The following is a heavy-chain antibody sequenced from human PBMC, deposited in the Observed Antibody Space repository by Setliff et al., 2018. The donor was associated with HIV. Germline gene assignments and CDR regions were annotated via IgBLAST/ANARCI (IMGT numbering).Heavy chain of an antibody. CDR2: INRSGST. CDR1: GGSLSGDY. J-gene: IGHJ6*03. Sequence: PSETLSLTCAVYGGSLSGDYWSWTRQPPGKGLEWIGEINRSGSTNYSPSLKSRVTISVDTSKNQFSLNLSSVTAADTAVYYCARGFSGLFGGYYMDVWGKGTTVTVSS. V-gene: IGHV4-34*01. CDR3: ARGFSGLFGGYYMDV. D-gene: IGHD3-22*01.